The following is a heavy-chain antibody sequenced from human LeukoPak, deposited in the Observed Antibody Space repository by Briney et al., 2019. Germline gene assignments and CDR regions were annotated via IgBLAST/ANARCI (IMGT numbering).Heavy chain of an antibody. J-gene: IGHJ4*02. CDR3: VRDKDLFFDSSGIYYEGGVLFDL. V-gene: IGHV3-66*01. CDR2: IYSSGSA. D-gene: IGHD3-22*01. Sequence: PGGSLRLSCEASGFAVSSNFMHWVRQAPGKGLEWVSGIYSSGSASYADSVKNRFDISRDSTKNTTYLQMNKLGAADTAVYFYVRDKDLFFDSSGIYYEGGVLFDLWGQGTLVTVSS. CDR1: GFAVSSNF.